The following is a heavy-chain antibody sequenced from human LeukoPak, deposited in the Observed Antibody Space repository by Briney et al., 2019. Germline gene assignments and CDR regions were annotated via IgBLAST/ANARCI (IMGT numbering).Heavy chain of an antibody. V-gene: IGHV3-74*01. CDR3: THLGWFDP. J-gene: IGHJ5*02. Sequence: GGSLRLSCAASGFSLSTFWMHWVRQAPGKGLVWVSRIDYDGTTTTYADSVKGRFTISRDNAKNTLYLQMNSLRAEDTAVYYCTHLGWFDPWGQGTLVTVSS. CDR1: GFSLSTFW. CDR2: IDYDGTTT.